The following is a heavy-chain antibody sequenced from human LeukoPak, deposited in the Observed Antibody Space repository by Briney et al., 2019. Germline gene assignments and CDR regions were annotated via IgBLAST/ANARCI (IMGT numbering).Heavy chain of an antibody. V-gene: IGHV3-74*01. J-gene: IGHJ6*03. Sequence: GGSLRLSCAASGFTFNTYWMHWVRQAPGKGLVWVSSINADGSSTNYADSMKGRFTISRDNAKNTLYLQMNSLRAEDTAVYYCASQQSFHYYYMDVWGKGTTVTVSS. CDR1: GFTFNTYW. D-gene: IGHD2/OR15-2a*01. CDR2: INADGSST. CDR3: ASQQSFHYYYMDV.